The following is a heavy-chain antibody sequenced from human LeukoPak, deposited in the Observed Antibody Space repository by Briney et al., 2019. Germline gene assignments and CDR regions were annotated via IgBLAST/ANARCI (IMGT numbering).Heavy chain of an antibody. D-gene: IGHD1-26*01. Sequence: PWETLSLTCTVSGGSISNSNYYWGGIRQAPGKGLEWIGTIDYSGTRNYNPSLKSRVTMSVDTSQHQVSLSLSSMTAADTAEYYCATPNSGRFYYLDYWGQGILVTVFS. V-gene: IGHV4-39*01. CDR2: IDYSGTR. CDR1: GGSISNSNYY. J-gene: IGHJ4*02. CDR3: ATPNSGRFYYLDY.